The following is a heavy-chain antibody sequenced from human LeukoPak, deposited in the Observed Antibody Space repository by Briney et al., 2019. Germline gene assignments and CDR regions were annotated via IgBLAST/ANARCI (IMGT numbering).Heavy chain of an antibody. V-gene: IGHV3-30*04. Sequence: PGGSLRLSCAASGFTFNNYAIHWARQAPGKGLEWVAVISSDGNTKIYANSVKGRFTISRDSSKNTLYLQLSSLRVDDTAVYYCVREGHYVSGGPFSGYFDYWGQGELVTVSS. D-gene: IGHD3-22*01. CDR2: ISSDGNTK. CDR1: GFTFNNYA. CDR3: VREGHYVSGGPFSGYFDY. J-gene: IGHJ4*02.